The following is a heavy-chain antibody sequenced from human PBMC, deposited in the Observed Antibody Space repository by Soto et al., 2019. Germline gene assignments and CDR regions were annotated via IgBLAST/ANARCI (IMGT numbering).Heavy chain of an antibody. CDR3: ARSGVVTAKLRDYYYYYGMDV. J-gene: IGHJ6*02. CDR2: INAGNGNT. Sequence: QVQLVQSGAEVKKPGASVKVSCKASGYTFTSYAMHWVRQAPGQRLEWMGWINAGNGNTKYSQKFQGRVTITRDTSASTAYMELSSLRSEDTAVYYCARSGVVTAKLRDYYYYYGMDVWGQGTTVTVSS. CDR1: GYTFTSYA. V-gene: IGHV1-3*01. D-gene: IGHD2-21*02.